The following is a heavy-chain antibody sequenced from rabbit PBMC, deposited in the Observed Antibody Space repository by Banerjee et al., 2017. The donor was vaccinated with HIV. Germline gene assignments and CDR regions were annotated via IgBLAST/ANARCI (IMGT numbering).Heavy chain of an antibody. D-gene: IGHD4-1*01. CDR2: IYAGSSDST. Sequence: QEQLEESGGDLVKPEGSLTLTCTASGISFSSSYWICWVRQAPGKGLEWIACIYAGSSDSTYYASWAKGRFTISRTSSTTVALQMTSLTAADTASYFCARDLAGVIGWNFGLWGPGTLVTVS. CDR1: GISFSSSYW. J-gene: IGHJ6*01. CDR3: ARDLAGVIGWNFGL. V-gene: IGHV1S45*01.